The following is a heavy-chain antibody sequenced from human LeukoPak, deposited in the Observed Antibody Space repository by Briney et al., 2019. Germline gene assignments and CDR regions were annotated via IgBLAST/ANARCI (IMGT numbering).Heavy chain of an antibody. V-gene: IGHV4-34*01. CDR2: INHSGST. Sequence: SETLSLTCAVYGGSFSGYYWSWIRQPPGKGLEWIGEINHSGSTNYNPSLKSRVTISVDTSKNQSSLKLSSVTAADTAVYYCARGPRYYYMVKAFDIWGQGTMVTVSS. CDR3: ARGPRYYYMVKAFDI. CDR1: GGSFSGYY. D-gene: IGHD3-10*01. J-gene: IGHJ3*02.